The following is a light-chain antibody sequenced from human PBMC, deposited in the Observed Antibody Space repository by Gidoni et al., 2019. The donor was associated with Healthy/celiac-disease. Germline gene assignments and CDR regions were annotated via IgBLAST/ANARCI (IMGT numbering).Light chain of an antibody. CDR1: QSVSSN. J-gene: IGKJ1*01. CDR2: GAS. Sequence: EIVMTQSPATLSVSPGERATLSCRASQSVSSNLAWYQQKPDQAPRLLIYGASTRATGIPARFSGSGSGTEFTLTISSLQSEDFAVYYCQQYNNWPWTFXXXTKVEIK. CDR3: QQYNNWPWT. V-gene: IGKV3-15*01.